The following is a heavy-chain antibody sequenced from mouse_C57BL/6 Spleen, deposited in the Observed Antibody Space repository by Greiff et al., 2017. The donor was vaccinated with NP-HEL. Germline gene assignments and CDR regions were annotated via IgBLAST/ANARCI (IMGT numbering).Heavy chain of an antibody. V-gene: IGHV1-15*01. Sequence: QVQLQQSGAELVRPGASVTLSCKASGYTFTDYEMHWVKQTPVHGLEWIGAIDPETGGTAYNQKFKGKAILTADKSSSTAYMELRSLTSEDSAVYYCTRDLDYERKMGYWGQGTTLTVSS. J-gene: IGHJ2*01. D-gene: IGHD2-4*01. CDR2: IDPETGGT. CDR3: TRDLDYERKMGY. CDR1: GYTFTDYE.